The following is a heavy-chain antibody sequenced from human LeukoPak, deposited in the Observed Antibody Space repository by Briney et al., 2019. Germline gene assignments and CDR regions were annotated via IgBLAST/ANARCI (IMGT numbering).Heavy chain of an antibody. Sequence: SETLSLTCTVSGGSISSGSYYWSWIRQPAGKGLEWIGRIYNSGTTSYNPSLKSRVTISVDTSKNQFSLKLSSVTAADTAVYFCARDHGSSGWYGTDYWGQGTLVTVSS. D-gene: IGHD6-19*01. V-gene: IGHV4-61*10. CDR1: GGSISSGSYY. CDR3: ARDHGSSGWYGTDY. J-gene: IGHJ4*02. CDR2: IYNSGTT.